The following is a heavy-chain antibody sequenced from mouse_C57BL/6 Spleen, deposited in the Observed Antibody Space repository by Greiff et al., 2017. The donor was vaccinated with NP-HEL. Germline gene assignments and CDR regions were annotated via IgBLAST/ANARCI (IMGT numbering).Heavy chain of an antibody. Sequence: DVMLVESGGGLVKPGGSLKLSCAASGFTFSSYAMSWVRQTPEKRLEWVATISDGGSYTYYPDNVKGRFTISRDNAKNNLYLQMSHLKSEDTAMYYCARAGGDYDEGFAYWGQGTLVTVSA. V-gene: IGHV5-4*03. D-gene: IGHD2-4*01. J-gene: IGHJ3*01. CDR2: ISDGGSYT. CDR3: ARAGGDYDEGFAY. CDR1: GFTFSSYA.